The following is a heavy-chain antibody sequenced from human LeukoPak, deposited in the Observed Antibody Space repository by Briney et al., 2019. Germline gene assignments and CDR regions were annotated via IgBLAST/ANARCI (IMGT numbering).Heavy chain of an antibody. CDR2: FDPEDGET. CDR1: GYTLTELS. Sequence: ASVKVSCKVSGYTLTELSMHWVRQAPGKGLEWMGGFDPEDGETIYAQKFQGRVTMTEDTSTDTAYMELSSLRSEDTAVYYCATLSRLRFLEWFAFDIWGQGTMVTVSS. D-gene: IGHD3-3*01. V-gene: IGHV1-24*01. J-gene: IGHJ3*02. CDR3: ATLSRLRFLEWFAFDI.